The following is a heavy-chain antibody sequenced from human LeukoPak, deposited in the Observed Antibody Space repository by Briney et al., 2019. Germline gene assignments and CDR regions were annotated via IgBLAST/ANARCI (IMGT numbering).Heavy chain of an antibody. CDR1: GFTFNNYV. J-gene: IGHJ5*02. Sequence: GGSLRLSCAASGFTFNNYVMSWVRQAPGKGLEWVSAISGSGGSTYYADSVKGRFTISRDNSKNTLYLQMNSLRAEDTAVYYCAKDPRGYSLNWFDPWGQGTLVTVSS. CDR3: AKDPRGYSLNWFDP. D-gene: IGHD5-18*01. CDR2: ISGSGGST. V-gene: IGHV3-23*01.